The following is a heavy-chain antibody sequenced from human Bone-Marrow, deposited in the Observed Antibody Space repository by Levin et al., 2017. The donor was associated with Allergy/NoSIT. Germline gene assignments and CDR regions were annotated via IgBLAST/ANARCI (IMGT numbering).Heavy chain of an antibody. V-gene: IGHV4-59*01. J-gene: IGHJ5*02. CDR2: IYYSGST. CDR1: GGSISSYY. D-gene: IGHD2-15*01. Sequence: SQTLSLTCTVSGGSISSYYWSWIRQPPGKGLEWIGYIYYSGSTNYNPSLKSRVTISVDTSKNQFSLKLSSVTAADTAVYYCARHIVVVVAGWFDPWGQGTLVTVSS. CDR3: ARHIVVVVAGWFDP.